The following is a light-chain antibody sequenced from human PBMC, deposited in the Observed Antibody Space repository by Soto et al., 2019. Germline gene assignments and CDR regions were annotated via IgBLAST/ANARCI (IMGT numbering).Light chain of an antibody. V-gene: IGKV3-20*01. CDR2: VAS. CDR1: QSVSSSY. J-gene: IGKJ2*01. CDR3: QQYGSSPYT. Sequence: DIVLTHSPGTLSLSPGERATLSCRASQSVSSSYLAWYQQKPGQAPRLLIYVASSRATGIPDRFSGSGSGTDFTLTISRLEPEDFAVYYCQQYGSSPYTFGQGTKVDIK.